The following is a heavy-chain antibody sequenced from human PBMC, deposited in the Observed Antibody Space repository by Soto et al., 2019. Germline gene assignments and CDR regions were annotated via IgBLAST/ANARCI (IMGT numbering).Heavy chain of an antibody. CDR2: IYYSGST. V-gene: IGHV4-39*01. J-gene: IGHJ6*02. CDR3: ARCPRGYDILTGYYSGYYYGMDV. D-gene: IGHD3-9*01. CDR1: GGSISSSSYY. Sequence: PSETLSLTCTVSGGSISSSSYYWGWIRQPPGKGLEWIGSIYYSGSTYYNPSLKSRVTISVDTSKNQFSLKLSSVTAADTAVYYCARCPRGYDILTGYYSGYYYGMDVWGQGTTVTVSS.